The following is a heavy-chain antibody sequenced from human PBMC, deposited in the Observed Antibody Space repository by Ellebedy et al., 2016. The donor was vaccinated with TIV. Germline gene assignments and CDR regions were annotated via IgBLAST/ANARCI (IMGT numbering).Heavy chain of an antibody. V-gene: IGHV4-61*01. J-gene: IGHJ4*02. D-gene: IGHD3-10*01. CDR2: IYYSGST. CDR1: GGSVSSGSYY. CDR3: ARGQEFGARGRYDY. Sequence: MPSETLSLTCTVSGGSVSSGSYYWSWIRQPPGKGLEWIGYIYYSGSTNYNPSLKSRVTISVDTSKNQFSLKLSSVTAADTAVYYCARGQEFGARGRYDYWGQGTLVTVSS.